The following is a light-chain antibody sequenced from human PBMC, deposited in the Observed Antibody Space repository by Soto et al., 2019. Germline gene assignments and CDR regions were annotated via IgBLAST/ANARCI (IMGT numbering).Light chain of an antibody. J-gene: IGLJ1*01. CDR2: EVT. CDR3: CSYAGSYIFYV. CDR1: SGDIGSYNR. V-gene: IGLV2-23*02. Sequence: QSALTQPASVSGSPGQSITISCTGTSGDIGSYNRVSWYQQHPGKAPKLIIYEVTDRPSGVSNRFSGSKSGNTASLTISGLQAEDEAEYYCCSYAGSYIFYVFGTGTKLTVL.